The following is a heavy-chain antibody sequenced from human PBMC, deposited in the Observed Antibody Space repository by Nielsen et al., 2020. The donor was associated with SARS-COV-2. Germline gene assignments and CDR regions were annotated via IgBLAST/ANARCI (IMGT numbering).Heavy chain of an antibody. CDR2: MNPNSGNT. J-gene: IGHJ4*02. V-gene: IGHV1-8*02. CDR1: GYTFTGYY. Sequence: ASVKVSCKASGYTFTGYYMHWVRQAPGQGLEWMGWMNPNSGNTGYAQKFQGRVTMTRNTSISTAYTELSSLRSEDTAVYYCATGRLYYWGQGTLVTVSS. CDR3: ATGRLYY.